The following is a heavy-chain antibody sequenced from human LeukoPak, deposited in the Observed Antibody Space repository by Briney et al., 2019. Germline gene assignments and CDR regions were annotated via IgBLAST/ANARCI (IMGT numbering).Heavy chain of an antibody. Sequence: ASVKVSCKASGYTFTSYDINWVRQATGQGLEWMGPRNPNSGNAGYAQKFQDRVAMTRNTSISTAYMELSSLISEDTAVYYCARGWLIPPYYYYYMDVWGKGTTVTISS. V-gene: IGHV1-8*01. CDR2: RNPNSGNA. J-gene: IGHJ6*03. D-gene: IGHD2-21*01. CDR1: GYTFTSYD. CDR3: ARGWLIPPYYYYYMDV.